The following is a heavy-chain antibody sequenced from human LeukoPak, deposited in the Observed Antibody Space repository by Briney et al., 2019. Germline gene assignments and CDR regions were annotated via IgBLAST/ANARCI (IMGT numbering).Heavy chain of an antibody. J-gene: IGHJ4*02. CDR1: GYTFTSIG. CDR3: ATDAYDFWSGYYPGY. CDR2: ISPYNGNT. Sequence: ASVKVSCKASGYTFTSIGISWVRQAPGQGLEWMGWISPYNGNTEYAQKFQGRVTMTEDTSTDTAYMELSSLRSEDTAVYYCATDAYDFWSGYYPGYWGQGTLVTVSS. D-gene: IGHD3-3*01. V-gene: IGHV1-18*01.